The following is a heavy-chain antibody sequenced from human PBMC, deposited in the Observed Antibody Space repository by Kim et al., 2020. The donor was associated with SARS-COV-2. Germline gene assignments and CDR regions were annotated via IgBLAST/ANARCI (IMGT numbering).Heavy chain of an antibody. CDR1: GYSFTSYW. CDR2: IYPGDSDT. Sequence: GESLKISCKGSGYSFTSYWIGWVRQMPGKGLEWMGIIYPGDSDTRYSPSFQGQVTISADKSISTAYLQWSSLKASDTAMYYCARSDCSGGSCYPGWFDPRGQGTLVTVSS. CDR3: ARSDCSGGSCYPGWFDP. V-gene: IGHV5-51*01. J-gene: IGHJ5*02. D-gene: IGHD2-15*01.